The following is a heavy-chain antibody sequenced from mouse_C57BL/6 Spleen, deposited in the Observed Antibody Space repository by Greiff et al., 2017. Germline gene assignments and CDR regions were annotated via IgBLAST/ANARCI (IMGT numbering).Heavy chain of an antibody. CDR3: ARGSNYEYFDV. CDR2: INPGSGGT. CDR1: GYAFTNYL. Sequence: QVQLQQSGAELVRPGTSVKVSCKASGYAFTNYLIEWVKQRPGQGLEWIGVINPGSGGTNYNEKFKGKATLTAEKSSSTAYMQLSSLTSEDSAVYFCARGSNYEYFDVWGTGTTVTVSS. V-gene: IGHV1-54*01. J-gene: IGHJ1*03. D-gene: IGHD2-5*01.